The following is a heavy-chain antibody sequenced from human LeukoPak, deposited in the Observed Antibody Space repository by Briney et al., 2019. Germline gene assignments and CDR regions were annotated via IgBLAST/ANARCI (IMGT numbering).Heavy chain of an antibody. J-gene: IGHJ6*03. CDR2: INPHSGGT. CDR1: GFTFTGYY. V-gene: IGHV1-2*02. Sequence: PRASVKVSCKASGFTFTGYYLHWVRQAPGQGLEWMGWINPHSGGTDHAQKFQGRVTMTRDTSISTAYMELSRLRSDDTAVYYCARASNFDYDSSGYYPFYYYYYMDVWGKGTTVTVSS. CDR3: ARASNFDYDSSGYYPFYYYYYMDV. D-gene: IGHD3-22*01.